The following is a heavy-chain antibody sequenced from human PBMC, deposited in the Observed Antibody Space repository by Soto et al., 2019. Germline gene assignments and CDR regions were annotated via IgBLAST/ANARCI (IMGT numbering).Heavy chain of an antibody. CDR3: ARSAGGYSYGYPYYGMDV. Sequence: SVKVSCKASGGTFSSYAISWVRQAPGQGLEWMGGIIPIFGTANYTQKFQGRVTITADESTSTAYMELSSLRSEDTAVYYCARSAGGYSYGYPYYGMDVWGQGTTVTVSS. J-gene: IGHJ6*02. D-gene: IGHD5-18*01. V-gene: IGHV1-69*13. CDR2: IIPIFGTA. CDR1: GGTFSSYA.